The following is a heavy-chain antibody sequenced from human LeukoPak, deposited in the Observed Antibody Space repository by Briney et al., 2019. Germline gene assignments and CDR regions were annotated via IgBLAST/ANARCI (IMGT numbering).Heavy chain of an antibody. CDR1: GFTVSSNY. CDR2: IYSGGST. Sequence: GGSLRLSCAASGFTVSSNYMSWVRQAPGKGLEWVSVIYSGGSTYYADSVKGRFTISRDNSKNTLYLQMNSLRSDDTAVYYCARDQDSVVPADDGGYWGQGTLVTVSS. CDR3: ARDQDSVVPADDGGY. J-gene: IGHJ4*02. V-gene: IGHV3-53*05. D-gene: IGHD2-2*01.